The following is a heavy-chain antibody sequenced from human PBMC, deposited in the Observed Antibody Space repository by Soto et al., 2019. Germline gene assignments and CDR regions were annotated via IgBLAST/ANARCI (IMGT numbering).Heavy chain of an antibody. V-gene: IGHV1-2*04. Sequence: GASVKVSCKASGYTFTGYYMHWVRQAPGQGLEWMGWINPNSGGTNYAQKFQGWVTMTRDTSISTAYMELSRLRSDDTAVYYCAREGRYCSGGSCYDDDYWFDPWGQGTPVTVSS. CDR3: AREGRYCSGGSCYDDDYWFDP. CDR1: GYTFTGYY. J-gene: IGHJ5*02. D-gene: IGHD2-15*01. CDR2: INPNSGGT.